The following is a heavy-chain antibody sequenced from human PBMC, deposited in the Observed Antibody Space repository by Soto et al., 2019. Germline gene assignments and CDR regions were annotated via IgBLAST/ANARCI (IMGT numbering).Heavy chain of an antibody. V-gene: IGHV4-4*02. CDR3: ASRDYDILTGHFDY. Sequence: SETLSLTCAVSSGSISSSNWWSWVRQPPGKGLEWIGEIYHSGSTNYNPSLKSRVTISVDKSKNQFSLKLSSVTAADTAVYYCASRDYDILTGHFDYWGQGTLVTVSS. D-gene: IGHD3-9*01. CDR2: IYHSGST. CDR1: SGSISSSNW. J-gene: IGHJ4*02.